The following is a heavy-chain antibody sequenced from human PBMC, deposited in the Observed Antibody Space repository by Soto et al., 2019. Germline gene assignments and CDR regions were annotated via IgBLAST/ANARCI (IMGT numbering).Heavy chain of an antibody. CDR3: ARGVVDSSGYYYFDY. D-gene: IGHD3-22*01. Sequence: GASVKVSCKASGGTFSSYAISWVRQAPGQGLEWMGGIIPIFGTANYAQKFQGRVTITADESTSTAYMELSSLRSEDTAVYYCARGVVDSSGYYYFDYWGQGTLVTVSS. CDR2: IIPIFGTA. CDR1: GGTFSSYA. V-gene: IGHV1-69*13. J-gene: IGHJ4*02.